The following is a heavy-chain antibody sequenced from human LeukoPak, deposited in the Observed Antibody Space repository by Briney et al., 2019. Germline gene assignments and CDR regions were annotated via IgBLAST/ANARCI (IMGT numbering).Heavy chain of an antibody. D-gene: IGHD3-3*01. CDR2: ISAYNGNT. Sequence: ASVKVSCKASGYTFTSYGISWVRQAPGQGLEWMGWISAYNGNTNYAQKLQGRVTMTTDTSTSTAYMELRSLRSDDTAVYYCARRGNNDFWSGKDAFDIWGQGTMVTVSS. V-gene: IGHV1-18*01. CDR3: ARRGNNDFWSGKDAFDI. J-gene: IGHJ3*02. CDR1: GYTFTSYG.